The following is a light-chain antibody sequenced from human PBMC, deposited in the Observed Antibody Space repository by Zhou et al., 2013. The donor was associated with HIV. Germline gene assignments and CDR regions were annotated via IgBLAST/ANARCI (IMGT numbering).Light chain of an antibody. CDR1: QGVSSY. CDR3: QQRSNWPPLLT. CDR2: DAS. J-gene: IGKJ4*01. Sequence: EIVMTQSPATLSVSPGERATLSCRASQGVSSYLAWYQQKPGQAPRLLIYDASNRATGIPARFSGSGSGTDFTLTINSLEPEDFAIYYCQQRSNWPPLLTFGGGTKVEIK. V-gene: IGKV3-11*01.